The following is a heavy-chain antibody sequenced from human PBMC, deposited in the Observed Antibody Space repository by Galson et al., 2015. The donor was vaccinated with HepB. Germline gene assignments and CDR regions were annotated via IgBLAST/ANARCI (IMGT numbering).Heavy chain of an antibody. D-gene: IGHD4-23*01. CDR2: IRSKANSYAT. CDR3: TSKTTVVTRPIDY. V-gene: IGHV3-73*01. Sequence: SLRLSCAASGFTFSGSAMHWVRQASGKGLEWVGRIRSKANSYATAYAASVKGRFTISRDDSKNTAYLQMNSLKTEDTAVYYCTSKTTVVTRPIDYWGQGTLVTVSS. CDR1: GFTFSGSA. J-gene: IGHJ4*02.